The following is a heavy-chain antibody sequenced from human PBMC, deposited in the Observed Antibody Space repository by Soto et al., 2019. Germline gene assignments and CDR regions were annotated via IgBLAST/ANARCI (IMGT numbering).Heavy chain of an antibody. J-gene: IGHJ6*02. CDR1: GGSISSYY. D-gene: IGHD6-6*01. CDR2: IYYSGST. Sequence: SLTCTVSGGSISSYYWSWIRQPPGKGLEWIGYIYYSGSTNYNPSLKSRVTISVDTSKNQFSLKLSSVTAADTAVYYCARVGGKYSSSSERPIYYYYGMDVWGQGTTVTVSS. CDR3: ARVGGKYSSSSERPIYYYYGMDV. V-gene: IGHV4-59*01.